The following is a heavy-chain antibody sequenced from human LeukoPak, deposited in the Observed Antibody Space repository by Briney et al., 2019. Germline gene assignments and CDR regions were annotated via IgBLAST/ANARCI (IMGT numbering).Heavy chain of an antibody. V-gene: IGHV4-61*05. D-gene: IGHD2-2*01. Sequence: SSETLSLTCTVSGGSISSSSYYWGWIRQPPGKGLEWIGYIYYSGSTNYNPSLKSRVTISVDTSKNQFSLKLSSVTAADTAVYYCARRGGSTSFDYWGQGTLGTVSS. CDR2: IYYSGST. CDR1: GGSISSSSYY. J-gene: IGHJ4*02. CDR3: ARRGGSTSFDY.